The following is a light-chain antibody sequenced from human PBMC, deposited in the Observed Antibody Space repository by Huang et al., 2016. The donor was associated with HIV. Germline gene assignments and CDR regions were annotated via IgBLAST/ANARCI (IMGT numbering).Light chain of an antibody. J-gene: IGKJ2*01. CDR1: QPISNS. CDR2: AAS. V-gene: IGKV1-NL1*01. CDR3: QQYFTTPPWT. Sequence: DIQMTQSPFSLSASIGDRVTITCRASQPISNSLAWYQQKPGQAPKLLLYAASRLKSGVPSRFSGSGSGTTYTLTISSLRPEDFATYYCQQYFTTPPWTFGQGTKLEI.